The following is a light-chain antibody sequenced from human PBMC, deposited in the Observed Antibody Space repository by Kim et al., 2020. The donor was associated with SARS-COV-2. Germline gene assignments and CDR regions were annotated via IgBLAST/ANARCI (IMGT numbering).Light chain of an antibody. J-gene: IGLJ3*02. CDR3: NSRESSANHWM. V-gene: IGLV3-19*01. Sequence: ALGQTVKITCQGDSLRSYYASWYQQKPGQAPVLVIYGKNNRPSGIPDRFSGSYSGNTASLTITAAQAEDEADYYCNSRESSANHWMFGGGTKLTVL. CDR2: GKN. CDR1: SLRSYY.